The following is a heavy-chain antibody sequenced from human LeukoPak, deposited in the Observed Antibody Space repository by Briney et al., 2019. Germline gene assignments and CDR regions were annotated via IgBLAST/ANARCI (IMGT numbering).Heavy chain of an antibody. CDR3: ARGKTWDIVVVPASAIPNYYYYMDV. CDR1: GFSFSNSG. V-gene: IGHV3-30*02. J-gene: IGHJ6*03. D-gene: IGHD2-2*01. Sequence: GGSLRLSCAASGFSFSNSGMHWVRQAPGKGLEWVAFMRYDGSSKFYTDSVKGRFTISRDNSKNTLYLQMNSLRAEDTAVYYCARGKTWDIVVVPASAIPNYYYYMDVWGKGTTVTVSS. CDR2: MRYDGSSK.